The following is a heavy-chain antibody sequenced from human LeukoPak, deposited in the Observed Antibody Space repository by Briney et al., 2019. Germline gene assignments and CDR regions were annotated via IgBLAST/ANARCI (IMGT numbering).Heavy chain of an antibody. J-gene: IGHJ4*02. CDR2: IYYSGST. D-gene: IGHD2-2*01. Sequence: PSETLSLTCAVYGGSFSSYYWSWIRQPPGKGLECIGYIYYSGSTNYNPSLKSRVTISVDTSKNQFSLKLSSVTAADTAVYYCARGACSSTSCYADYWGQGTLVTVSS. CDR3: ARGACSSTSCYADY. V-gene: IGHV4-59*01. CDR1: GGSFSSYY.